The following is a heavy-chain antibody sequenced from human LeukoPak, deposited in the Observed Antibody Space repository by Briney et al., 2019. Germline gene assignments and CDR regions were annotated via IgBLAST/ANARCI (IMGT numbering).Heavy chain of an antibody. D-gene: IGHD1-26*01. V-gene: IGHV3-7*01. CDR3: ARVGSWELQRVFDS. J-gene: IGHJ4*02. Sequence: GGSLRLSCVASGFTFDSYWMTWVRQVPGKGLEWVANIRQGGNENYYADSVEGRFTISRDNARNSLSLQMDSLRVEDTAVYYCARVGSWELQRVFDSWGQGTLVTVSS. CDR2: IRQGGNEN. CDR1: GFTFDSYW.